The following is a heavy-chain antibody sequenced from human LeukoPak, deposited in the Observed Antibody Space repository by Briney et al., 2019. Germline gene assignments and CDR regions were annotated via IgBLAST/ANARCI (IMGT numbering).Heavy chain of an antibody. CDR2: MNPNSGNT. V-gene: IGHV1-8*01. D-gene: IGHD7-27*01. CDR3: ARAGSYYGMDV. Sequence: ASVKVSCKASGYTFTSYDINWVRQAPGQGLEGMGWMNPNSGNTGYAQKFQGRVTMTRNTSISTAYMELSSLRSEDTAVYYCARAGSYYGMDVWGQGTTVTVSS. J-gene: IGHJ6*02. CDR1: GYTFTSYD.